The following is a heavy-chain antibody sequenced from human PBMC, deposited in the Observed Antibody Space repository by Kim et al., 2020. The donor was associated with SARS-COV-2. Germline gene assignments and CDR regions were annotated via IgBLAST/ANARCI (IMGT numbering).Heavy chain of an antibody. Sequence: GGSLRLSCAASRFSLRAYAMDWVRQAPGKGLEWISEIGSGGGDTFYRDSVKGRFTISRDNSMDTLFLQMNSLRPEDSAVYYCATRGGYGDCWGAFDIWC. CDR1: RFSLRAYA. V-gene: IGHV3-23*01. CDR3: ATRGGYGDCWGAFDI. CDR2: IGSGGGDT. J-gene: IGHJ3*02. D-gene: IGHD4-17*01.